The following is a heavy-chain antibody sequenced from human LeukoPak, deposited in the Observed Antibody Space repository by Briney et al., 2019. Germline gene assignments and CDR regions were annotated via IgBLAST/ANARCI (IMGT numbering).Heavy chain of an antibody. J-gene: IGHJ4*02. D-gene: IGHD2-2*02. V-gene: IGHV4-38-2*02. CDR3: ARELYGSDLTEEY. Sequence: PSETLSLTCTVSGYSISSGYYWGWIRPPPGKGLEWIGSIYHSGSTYYNPSLKSRVTISVDTSKNQFSLKLSSVTAADTAVYYCARELYGSDLTEEYWGQGTLVTVSS. CDR2: IYHSGST. CDR1: GYSISSGYY.